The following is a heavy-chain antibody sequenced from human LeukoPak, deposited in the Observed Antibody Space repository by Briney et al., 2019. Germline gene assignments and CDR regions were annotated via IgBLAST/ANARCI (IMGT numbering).Heavy chain of an antibody. Sequence: GSLRLSCAASGFTFSSYAMHWVRQAPGKGLEWVAVISYDGSNKYYADSVKGRFTNSRDNSKNTLYLQMNSLRAEDTAVYYCARDPPLRGVLFDYWGQGTLVTVSS. CDR1: GFTFSSYA. D-gene: IGHD3-10*01. J-gene: IGHJ4*02. V-gene: IGHV3-30-3*01. CDR3: ARDPPLRGVLFDY. CDR2: ISYDGSNK.